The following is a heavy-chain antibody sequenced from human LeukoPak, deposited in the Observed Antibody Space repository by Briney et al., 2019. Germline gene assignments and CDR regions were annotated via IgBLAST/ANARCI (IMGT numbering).Heavy chain of an antibody. J-gene: IGHJ4*02. V-gene: IGHV4-34*01. Sequence: SETLSLTCAVYGGSFSGYYWSWIRQPPGKGLEWIGEINHSGSTNYNPSLKSRVTISVDTSKNQFRLKLSSVTAADTAVYYCARRRRGIVGATPVDYWGQGTLVTVSS. CDR1: GGSFSGYY. CDR3: ARRRRGIVGATPVDY. CDR2: INHSGST. D-gene: IGHD1-26*01.